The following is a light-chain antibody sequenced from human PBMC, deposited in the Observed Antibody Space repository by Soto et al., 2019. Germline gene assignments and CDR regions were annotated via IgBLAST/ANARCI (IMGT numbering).Light chain of an antibody. CDR2: WAS. V-gene: IGKV4-1*01. CDR1: QSLLYSSSNKNY. CDR3: QQYYSAPLT. Sequence: DIVMTQSPDSLAVSLGERATINCKSSQSLLYSSSNKNYLAWYQQKPGQSPKLLIYWASTRETGVPDRFSGSGSGTDFTLTISSLQAEDVAVYYCQQYYSAPLTFGGGTKVEIE. J-gene: IGKJ4*01.